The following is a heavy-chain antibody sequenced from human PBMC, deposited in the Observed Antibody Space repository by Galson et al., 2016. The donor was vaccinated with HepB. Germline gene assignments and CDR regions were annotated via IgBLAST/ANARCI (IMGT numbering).Heavy chain of an antibody. V-gene: IGHV2-5*02. CDR2: IYSDGDK. CDR1: GFALDTSTEG. CDR3: AHIRLGSYLDF. J-gene: IGHJ4*02. Sequence: PALVKPTQTLTLTCTFSGFALDTSTEGVGWIRQPPGKALEWLALIYSDGDKRYTPSLKDRLNIAKAASKYQVVLTMTNMDPLDTGTYYCAHIRLGSYLDFWGQGILVTVSS. D-gene: IGHD7-27*01.